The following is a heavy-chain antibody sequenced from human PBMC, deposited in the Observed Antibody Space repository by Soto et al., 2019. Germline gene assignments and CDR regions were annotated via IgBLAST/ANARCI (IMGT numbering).Heavy chain of an antibody. Sequence: QVQLVQSGAAVKKPGASVKVSCKASAYTFTSYGISWVRQAPGQGLEWMGWISAYNGNTHYARRLQGRVTMTTDTSTSTAYSELRSLRSDDTAVYYCARDLGYAFDMWGQGTMVTVSS. J-gene: IGHJ3*02. CDR3: ARDLGYAFDM. CDR2: ISAYNGNT. V-gene: IGHV1-18*01. CDR1: AYTFTSYG.